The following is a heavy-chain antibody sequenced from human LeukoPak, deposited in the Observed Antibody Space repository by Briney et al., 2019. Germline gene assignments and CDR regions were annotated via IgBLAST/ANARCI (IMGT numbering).Heavy chain of an antibody. Sequence: GGSLRLSCAASGFTFSSYGMHWVRQAPGKGLEWVAFIRYDGSNKYYADSVKGRFTISRDNSKNTLYLQMNSLRPDDTAVYYCAKDVVGQQWPDNYWGQGTLVTVSS. V-gene: IGHV3-30*02. CDR3: AKDVVGQQWPDNY. CDR1: GFTFSSYG. CDR2: IRYDGSNK. J-gene: IGHJ4*02. D-gene: IGHD2-15*01.